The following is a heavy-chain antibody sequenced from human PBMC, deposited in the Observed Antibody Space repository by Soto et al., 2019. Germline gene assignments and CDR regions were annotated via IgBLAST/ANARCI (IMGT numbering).Heavy chain of an antibody. J-gene: IGHJ6*02. V-gene: IGHV3-9*01. D-gene: IGHD3-22*01. CDR2: IYWNSGGV. CDR1: AFTFDGYA. Sequence: DVQLVESGGGLVQPGRSLRLSCTGSAFTFDGYAMHWVRQVPGKGLEWVAGIYWNSGGVGYVDSVKGRFTISRDNARNSLYLQMNSLRPEDTALYYCGRDLLPGGMDVWGQGTTVTVSS. CDR3: GRDLLPGGMDV.